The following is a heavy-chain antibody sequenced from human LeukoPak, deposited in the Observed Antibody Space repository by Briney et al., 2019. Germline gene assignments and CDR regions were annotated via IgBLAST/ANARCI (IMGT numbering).Heavy chain of an antibody. CDR2: IYSDGRSA. J-gene: IGHJ6*02. CDR1: GFTFSSYW. D-gene: IGHD2-2*01. V-gene: IGHV3-74*01. CDR3: ARDFCSGTSCYYYGMDV. Sequence: QPGGSLRLSRAASGFTFSSYWMHWVRQAPGKGLVWVSRIYSDGRSASYADSVKGRFTISRDNAKNTLYMQMNSLRAEDTAVYYCARDFCSGTSCYYYGMDVWGQGTTVTVSS.